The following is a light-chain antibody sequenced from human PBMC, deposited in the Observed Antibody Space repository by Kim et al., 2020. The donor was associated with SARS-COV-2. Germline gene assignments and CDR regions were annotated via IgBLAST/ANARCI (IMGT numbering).Light chain of an antibody. Sequence: SPGERASLSCRASQSIISKCLAWYQQTPGQAPRLLIYLTSERVTGIPARFSGSGSGTDFTLTINRLEPEDFALYYCQQCDSSPWTFGQGTKVDIK. J-gene: IGKJ1*01. CDR1: QSIISKC. CDR2: LTS. V-gene: IGKV3-20*01. CDR3: QQCDSSPWT.